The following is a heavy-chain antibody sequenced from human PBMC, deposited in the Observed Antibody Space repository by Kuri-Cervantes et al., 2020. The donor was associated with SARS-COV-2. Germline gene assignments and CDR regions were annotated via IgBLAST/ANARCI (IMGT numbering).Heavy chain of an antibody. CDR2: ISSSSSYI. CDR3: ARDSVVVPAASYYYYGMDV. D-gene: IGHD2-2*01. Sequence: GESLKISCAASGFTFSSYSMNWVRQAPGKGLEWVSSISSSSSYIYYADSVKGRFTISRDNAKNSLYLQMNSLRAEDTAVYYCARDSVVVPAASYYYYGMDVWGQGTKVTVS. CDR1: GFTFSSYS. J-gene: IGHJ6*02. V-gene: IGHV3-21*04.